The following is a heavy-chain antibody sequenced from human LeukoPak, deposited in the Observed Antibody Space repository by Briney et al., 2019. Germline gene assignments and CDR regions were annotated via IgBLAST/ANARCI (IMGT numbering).Heavy chain of an antibody. CDR3: ARGRRDIVVVPAARGLAFDI. Sequence: ASVKVSCKASGGTFSSYAISWVRQAPGQGLEWMGWISAYNGNTNYAQKLQGRVTMTTDTSTSTAYMELRSLRSDDTAVYYCARGRRDIVVVPAARGLAFDIWGQGTMVTVSS. D-gene: IGHD2-2*01. J-gene: IGHJ3*02. CDR1: GGTFSSYA. CDR2: ISAYNGNT. V-gene: IGHV1-18*01.